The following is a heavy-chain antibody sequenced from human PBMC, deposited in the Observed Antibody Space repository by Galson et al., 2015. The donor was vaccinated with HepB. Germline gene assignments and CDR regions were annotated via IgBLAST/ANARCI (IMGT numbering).Heavy chain of an antibody. V-gene: IGHV3-49*03. CDR2: IRSNAYGGTT. D-gene: IGHD4-17*01. CDR1: GFTFGDYA. J-gene: IGHJ4*02. CDR3: SRDLQWGTVTTGNKLLDY. Sequence: SLRLSCAASGFTFGDYAMTWFRQAPGKGLEWVGFIRSNAYGGTTEYAASVKGRFTISRDDSKNIAYLQMNRLKTDGTAMYYCSRDLQWGTVTTGNKLLDYWGQGTLVTVSS.